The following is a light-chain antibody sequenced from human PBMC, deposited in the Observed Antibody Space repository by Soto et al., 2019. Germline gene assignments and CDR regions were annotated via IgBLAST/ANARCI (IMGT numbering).Light chain of an antibody. CDR1: QSVSSN. J-gene: IGKJ5*01. CDR3: QQRQYWPPIT. Sequence: EIVMTQSPATLSVSPGERATLSCRASQSVSSNLAWYQQKPGQAPRLLIYGASTRATGIPARFSGSGSGTDFTLTLSSLEPEDFAIYYCQQRQYWPPITFGQGTRLEIK. CDR2: GAS. V-gene: IGKV3D-15*01.